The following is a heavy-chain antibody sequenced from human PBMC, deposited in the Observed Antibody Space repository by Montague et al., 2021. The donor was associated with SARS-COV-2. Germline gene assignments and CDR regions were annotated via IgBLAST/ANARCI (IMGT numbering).Heavy chain of an antibody. D-gene: IGHD3-22*01. CDR3: ARDGWAHYYDSSGYEVNFDI. J-gene: IGHJ3*02. CDR2: YI. Sequence: YIYYAHSVKGRFTIFIDNAKNSLFLQMNSLRAEDTAVYYCARDGWAHYYDSSGYEVNFDIWGRGTLVTGSS. V-gene: IGHV3-21*01.